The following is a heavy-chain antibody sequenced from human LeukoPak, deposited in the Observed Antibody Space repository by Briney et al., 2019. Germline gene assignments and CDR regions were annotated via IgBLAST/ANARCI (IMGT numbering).Heavy chain of an antibody. V-gene: IGHV4-34*01. J-gene: IGHJ3*02. D-gene: IGHD3-10*01. Sequence: SETLSLTCAVYGGSFSGYYWSWIRQPPGKGLEWIGEINHSGSTNYNPSLKSRVTISVDTSKNQFSLRLTSVTAADTAVYFCVARVEWGIYGSGRPDTFDIWGQGTMVTVSS. CDR2: INHSGST. CDR3: VARVEWGIYGSGRPDTFDI. CDR1: GGSFSGYY.